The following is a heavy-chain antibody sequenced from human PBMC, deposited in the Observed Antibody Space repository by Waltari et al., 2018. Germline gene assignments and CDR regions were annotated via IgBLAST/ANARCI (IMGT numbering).Heavy chain of an antibody. CDR1: GYSISSGYY. D-gene: IGHD2-15*01. CDR3: ARAVRCSGGSCESHYMDV. Sequence: QVQLQESGPGLVKPSETLSLTCAVSGYSISSGYYWVWIRQPPGKGLEWVGRLHHSGSTDYNPSLRSRVTISVDTSKNQFSRKLSSVTAADTAVHYCARAVRCSGGSCESHYMDVWGKGTTVTVSS. CDR2: LHHSGST. V-gene: IGHV4-38-2*01. J-gene: IGHJ6*03.